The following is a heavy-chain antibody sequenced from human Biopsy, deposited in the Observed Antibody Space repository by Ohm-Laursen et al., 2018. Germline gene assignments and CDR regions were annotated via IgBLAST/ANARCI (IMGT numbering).Heavy chain of an antibody. Sequence: VTLSLTWTVSGGSISSDYWSWIRQTPGKGLEWIGYIYYSGSTNYNPSLKSRVTISVDTSKNQFSLRLNSVTAADTAVYYCARATNSTGWPYYYFYGMDVWGQGTTVTVSS. V-gene: IGHV4-59*01. CDR1: GGSISSDY. J-gene: IGHJ6*02. CDR3: ARATNSTGWPYYYFYGMDV. CDR2: IYYSGST. D-gene: IGHD2/OR15-2a*01.